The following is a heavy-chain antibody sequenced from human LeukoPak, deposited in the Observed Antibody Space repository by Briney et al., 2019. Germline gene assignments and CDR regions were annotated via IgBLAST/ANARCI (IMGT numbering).Heavy chain of an antibody. V-gene: IGHV4-4*02. J-gene: IGHJ4*02. CDR1: GGSISSTHW. Sequence: SETLSLTCAVSGGSISSTHWWSWVRQPPGKGLEWIGEFFQGGRTNYNPSLKSRVTISIDKSRNQFSLKLSSVTAADTAVYYCARVPAFYYGDYWTSSNHFDYWGQGTLVTVPS. CDR3: ARVPAFYYGDYWTSSNHFDY. D-gene: IGHD4-17*01. CDR2: FFQGGRT.